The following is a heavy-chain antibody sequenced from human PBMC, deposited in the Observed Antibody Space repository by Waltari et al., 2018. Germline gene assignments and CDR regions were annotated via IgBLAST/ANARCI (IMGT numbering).Heavy chain of an antibody. V-gene: IGHV3-23*03. J-gene: IGHJ4*02. Sequence: VKLLESGGGLVPPGGSLRLSCADSGFTFSNYAMNGVRQAPGKGLEWVSVIYRGGSIYYADSVKGRFTISRDNSNNTLYVQMNSLRVEDTAVYYCAKAPSGYDPYFDYWGQGTLVTVSS. CDR2: IYRGGSI. CDR3: AKAPSGYDPYFDY. D-gene: IGHD5-12*01. CDR1: GFTFSNYA.